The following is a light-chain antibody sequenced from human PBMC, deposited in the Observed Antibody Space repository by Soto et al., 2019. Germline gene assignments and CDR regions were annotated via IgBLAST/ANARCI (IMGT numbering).Light chain of an antibody. V-gene: IGKV2-28*01. CDR3: MQGQQMPYT. Sequence: DIVMTQAPLSLPVTPGEPASISCKSSQSLEERNGDNSLDWYLQRPGQSPQLLIYLGSSRASGVPDRFSGSGSGTDFTLKISRVEAEDVGVYYCMQGQQMPYTFGQGTKLEIK. CDR2: LGS. J-gene: IGKJ2*01. CDR1: QSLEERNGDNS.